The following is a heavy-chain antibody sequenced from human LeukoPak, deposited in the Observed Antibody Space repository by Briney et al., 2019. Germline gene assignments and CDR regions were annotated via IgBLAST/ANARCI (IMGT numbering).Heavy chain of an antibody. CDR3: AKAEWLDYYYYGVDV. D-gene: IGHD6-19*01. Sequence: GGSLRLSCAASGFPFNAYWMTWVRQAPGKGLEWVSGITWNSGGLGYADSVKGRFTISRDNAKNSLYLQMNSLRAEDTALYYCAKAEWLDYYYYGVDVWGQGTTVTVSS. V-gene: IGHV3-9*01. J-gene: IGHJ6*02. CDR1: GFPFNAYW. CDR2: ITWNSGGL.